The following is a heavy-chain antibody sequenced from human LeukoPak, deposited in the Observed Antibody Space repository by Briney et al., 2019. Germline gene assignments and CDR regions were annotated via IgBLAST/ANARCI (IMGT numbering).Heavy chain of an antibody. D-gene: IGHD2-15*01. Sequence: GGSLRLSCAASGSTFSSYGMHGVRQAPGKGLAWVAVISYDGSNKYYADSVKGLFTISRDNSKNTLYLQMNSLRAEDTAVYYCAKDLTGYCSGGSCPYGMDVWGQGTTVTVSS. V-gene: IGHV3-30*18. CDR1: GSTFSSYG. CDR3: AKDLTGYCSGGSCPYGMDV. CDR2: ISYDGSNK. J-gene: IGHJ6*02.